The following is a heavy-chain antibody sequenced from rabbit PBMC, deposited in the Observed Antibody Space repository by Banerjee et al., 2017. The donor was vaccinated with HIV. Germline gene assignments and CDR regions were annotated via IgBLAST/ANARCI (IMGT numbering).Heavy chain of an antibody. CDR2: IDAGSSATT. V-gene: IGHV1S45*01. CDR3: ARGDDSSGWGLYF. CDR1: GNDFSAYA. J-gene: IGHJ6*01. Sequence: QEQLEESGGGLVKPEGSLTLTCKASGNDFSAYAISWVRQAPGKGLEWIACIDAGSSATTYYASWAKGRFTISKTSSTTVTLQVTSLTAADTATYFCARGDDSSGWGLYFWGPGTLVTVS. D-gene: IGHD4-1*01.